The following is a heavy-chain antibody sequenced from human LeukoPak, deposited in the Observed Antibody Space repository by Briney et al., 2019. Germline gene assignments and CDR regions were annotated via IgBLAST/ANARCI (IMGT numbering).Heavy chain of an antibody. D-gene: IGHD4-17*01. CDR1: GGSISNYY. J-gene: IGHJ6*02. V-gene: IGHV4-59*08. Sequence: PSETLSLTCTVSGGSISNYYWSWFRQPPGKGLEWIGYIYYSGSTNYNPSLRSRVTISVDTSKNQFSLKLSSVTAADTAVYYCARQSTSVTTRRGVYNYYYYGMDVWGQGTTVTVSS. CDR3: ARQSTSVTTRRGVYNYYYYGMDV. CDR2: IYYSGST.